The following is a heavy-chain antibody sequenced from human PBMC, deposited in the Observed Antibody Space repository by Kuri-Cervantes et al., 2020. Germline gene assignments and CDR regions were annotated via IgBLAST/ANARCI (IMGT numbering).Heavy chain of an antibody. CDR1: RFTFSNAW. CDR2: INHSGST. D-gene: IGHD2-2*01. CDR3: ARGRDIVVVPAYGLIFDY. Sequence: ESLKISCAASRFTFSNAWMTWVRQPPGKGLEWIGEINHSGSTNYNPSLKSRVTISVGTSKNQFSLKLSSVTAADTAVYYCARGRDIVVVPAYGLIFDYWGQGTLVTVSS. V-gene: IGHV4-34*01. J-gene: IGHJ4*02.